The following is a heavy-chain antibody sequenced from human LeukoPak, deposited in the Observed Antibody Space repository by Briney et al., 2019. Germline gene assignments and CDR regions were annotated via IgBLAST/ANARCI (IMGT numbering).Heavy chain of an antibody. CDR2: VNHSGCT. J-gene: IGHJ4*02. CDR3: ARMTTGHDY. Sequence: SETLSLTCGVSGTSFTSYYWSWIRQTPGKGLEWIGEVNHSGCTNMNPSLKSRVTISVDTSKDQFSLMMTSVTAADTAVYFCARMTTGHDYWGQGTLATVSS. D-gene: IGHD4-17*01. V-gene: IGHV4-34*01. CDR1: GTSFTSYY.